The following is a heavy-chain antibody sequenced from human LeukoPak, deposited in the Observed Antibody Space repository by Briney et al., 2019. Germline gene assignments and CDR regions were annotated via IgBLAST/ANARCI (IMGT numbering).Heavy chain of an antibody. CDR2: ITSSGTTT. J-gene: IGHJ4*02. CDR3: ARDPDYGDPD. D-gene: IGHD4/OR15-4a*01. Sequence: PGGSLRLSCSASGFSFSDSYMSWFRLSPEKGLEWIAYITSSGTTTEYANSVKGRFTISRVNAKNSLYLQMNSLRPEDTAVYYCARDPDYGDPDWGQGTLVTVSS. V-gene: IGHV3-11*01. CDR1: GFSFSDSY.